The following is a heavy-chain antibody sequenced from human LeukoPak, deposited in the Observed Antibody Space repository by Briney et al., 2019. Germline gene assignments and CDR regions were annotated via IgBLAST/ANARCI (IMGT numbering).Heavy chain of an antibody. V-gene: IGHV1-69*01. CDR1: GGTFISYA. J-gene: IGHJ3*02. D-gene: IGHD4-23*01. CDR2: IIPILGTA. CDR3: ARGGYTVVTPRFEAFDI. Sequence: GSSVKVSCKASGGTFISYAISGVRQAPGQGGEWMGGIIPILGTANYAQKFQGRVTITADETTSTAYMELSSLRSEGTAVYYCARGGYTVVTPRFEAFDIWGQGTMVTVSS.